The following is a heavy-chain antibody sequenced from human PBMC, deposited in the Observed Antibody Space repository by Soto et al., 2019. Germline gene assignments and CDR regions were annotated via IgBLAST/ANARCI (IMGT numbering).Heavy chain of an antibody. V-gene: IGHV3-21*01. CDR2: ISSSSSYI. CDR1: GFTFSSYS. J-gene: IGHJ4*02. CDR3: ARDDYGDYTDHFDY. D-gene: IGHD4-17*01. Sequence: EVQLVESGGGLVKPGGSLRLSCAASGFTFSSYSMNWVRQAPGKGLEWVSSISSSSSYIYYADSVKGRFTISRDNAKNSLYLQMNSLRAEDTAVYYCARDDYGDYTDHFDYWGQGTLVTVSS.